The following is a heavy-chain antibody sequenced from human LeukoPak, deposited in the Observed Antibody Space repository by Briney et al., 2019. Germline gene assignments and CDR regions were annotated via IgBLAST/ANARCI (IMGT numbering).Heavy chain of an antibody. Sequence: GGSLRLSCAASGFTFTNYAMSWVRQAPGKGLEWVSAIVDGGGTTFYADSVKGRFTISRDNAKNTVYLQMKCLRAEDTAVYYCAKARLSTGWAYNDYWGQGTLVTVSS. CDR3: AKARLSTGWAYNDY. J-gene: IGHJ4*02. V-gene: IGHV3-23*01. D-gene: IGHD6-19*01. CDR1: GFTFTNYA. CDR2: IVDGGGTT.